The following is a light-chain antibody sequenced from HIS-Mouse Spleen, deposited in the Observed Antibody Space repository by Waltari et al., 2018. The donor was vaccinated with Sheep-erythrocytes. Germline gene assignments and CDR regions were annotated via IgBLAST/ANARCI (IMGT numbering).Light chain of an antibody. Sequence: SYALTQPPSVSVSPVQTASITCPRHTLGDQYACWYQQKPGQPPVLVIYQDSKRPSGIPERFSGSNSGNTATLTISGTQAMDEADYYCQAWDSSTAWVFGGGTKLTVL. CDR3: QAWDSSTAWV. CDR1: TLGDQY. CDR2: QDS. V-gene: IGLV3-1*01. J-gene: IGLJ3*02.